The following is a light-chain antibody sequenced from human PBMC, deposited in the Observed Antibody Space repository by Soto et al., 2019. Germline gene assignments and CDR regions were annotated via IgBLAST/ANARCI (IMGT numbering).Light chain of an antibody. J-gene: IGKJ1*01. CDR2: DAS. CDR3: QQYNTYWT. CDR1: QTINRW. V-gene: IGKV1-5*01. Sequence: DIQMTQSPSAMSASVGDRVTITCRASQTINRWLAWYQHKPEKAPRPLIYDASYLESGVPSRFSGSGSGTEFTLTISSLQPDDFATYYCQQYNTYWTFGQGTKVDIK.